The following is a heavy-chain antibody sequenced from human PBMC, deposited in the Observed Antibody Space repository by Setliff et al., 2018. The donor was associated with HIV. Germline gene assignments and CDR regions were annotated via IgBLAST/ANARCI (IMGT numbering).Heavy chain of an antibody. CDR3: ARISPTARSAYYFDF. Sequence: ASVKVSCKASGYTFTSYYIHWVRQAPGQGLEWMGIINPSGYSTTYAQKFQGRVTMTGDTSTSTVYMDLSSLTSEDTAVYYCARISPTARSAYYFDFWGQGSLVTVSS. J-gene: IGHJ4*02. CDR2: INPSGYST. V-gene: IGHV1-46*01. D-gene: IGHD3-10*01. CDR1: GYTFTSYY.